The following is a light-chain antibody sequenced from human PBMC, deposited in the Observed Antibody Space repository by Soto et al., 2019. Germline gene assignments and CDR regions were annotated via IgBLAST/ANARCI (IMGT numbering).Light chain of an antibody. CDR1: SSDVGDYNY. Sequence: QSALTQPASVSGSPGQSITICCTGTSSDVGDYNYVSWYQHHPGKAPKLMIYEVSNRPSGVSNRFSGSKSGNTASLTISGLQAEDEADYYCSSFTSSITVLFGGGTKLTVL. J-gene: IGLJ2*01. CDR3: SSFTSSITVL. V-gene: IGLV2-14*01. CDR2: EVS.